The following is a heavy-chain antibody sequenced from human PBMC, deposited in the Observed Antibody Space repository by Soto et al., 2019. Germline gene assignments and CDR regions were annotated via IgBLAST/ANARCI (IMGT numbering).Heavy chain of an antibody. CDR1: GGSISSYY. CDR2: IYYSGST. CDR3: ARHEGVELFDY. J-gene: IGHJ4*02. D-gene: IGHD1-26*01. V-gene: IGHV4-59*08. Sequence: PSETLSLTCTVSGGSISSYYWSWIRQPPGKGLEWIGYIYYSGSTNYNPSLKSRVTISVDTSKNQFSLKLSSVTAADTAVYYCARHEGVELFDYWGQGTLVTVSS.